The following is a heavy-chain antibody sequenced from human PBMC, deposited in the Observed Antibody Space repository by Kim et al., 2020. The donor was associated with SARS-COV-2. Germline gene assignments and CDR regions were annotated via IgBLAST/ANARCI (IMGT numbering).Heavy chain of an antibody. J-gene: IGHJ3*01. CDR3: ARVGTYYDILTGYYNGAF. D-gene: IGHD3-9*01. V-gene: IGHV4-59*13. CDR1: GGTISSYY. Sequence: SETLSLTCTVSGGTISSYYWSWIRQPPGKGLEWIGYIYYSGSTNYNPSLKSRVTISVDTSKNQFSLKLSSVTAADMAVYYCARVGTYYDILTGYYNGAF. CDR2: IYYSGST.